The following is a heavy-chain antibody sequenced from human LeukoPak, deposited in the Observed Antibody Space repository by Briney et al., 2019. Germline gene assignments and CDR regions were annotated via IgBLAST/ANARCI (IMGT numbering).Heavy chain of an antibody. Sequence: SETLSLTCTVSGGSISSSSYYWGWIRQPPGKGLEWIGSIYYSGSTYYNPSLKSRVTISVDTSKNQFSLKLSSVTPADTAVYYCARAPGGYGSGSRGAFDIWGQGTMVTVSS. CDR1: GGSISSSSYY. CDR3: ARAPGGYGSGSRGAFDI. J-gene: IGHJ3*02. V-gene: IGHV4-39*07. CDR2: IYYSGST. D-gene: IGHD3-10*01.